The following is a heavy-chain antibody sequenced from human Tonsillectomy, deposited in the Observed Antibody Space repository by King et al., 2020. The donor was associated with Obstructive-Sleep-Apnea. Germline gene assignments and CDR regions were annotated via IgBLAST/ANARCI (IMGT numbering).Heavy chain of an antibody. CDR2: INGVGSTT. D-gene: IGHD3-16*01. CDR1: GLTFSSNW. Sequence: VQLVESGGGLVQPGGSLRLSCAASGLTFSSNWMHWIRQAPGKGLMWVSRINGVGSTTNYADSVNGRFTISRNNAKNTLYLQMNSLRAEDTAVYYCVAPLDGFWGNWGQGTLVIVSS. CDR3: VAPLDGFWGN. V-gene: IGHV3-74*01. J-gene: IGHJ4*02.